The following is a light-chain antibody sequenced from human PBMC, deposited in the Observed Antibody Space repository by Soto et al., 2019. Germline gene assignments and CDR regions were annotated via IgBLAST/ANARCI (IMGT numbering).Light chain of an antibody. J-gene: IGKJ2*01. V-gene: IGKV1-39*01. Sequence: DIQMTQSPSSLSASVGDRVTITCRASQSISSYLNWYQQKPGKAPKLLIYAASSLQSGVPSRFSGSGSGKDFTLTISRLQPEDFATYYCQQSYSTPPTFGQGTKLEIK. CDR2: AAS. CDR3: QQSYSTPPT. CDR1: QSISSY.